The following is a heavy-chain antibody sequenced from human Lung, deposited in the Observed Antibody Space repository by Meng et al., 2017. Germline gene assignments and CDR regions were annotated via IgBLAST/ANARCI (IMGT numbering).Heavy chain of an antibody. CDR3: ARGPTTMAHDFDY. CDR1: GGSFSDYY. J-gene: IGHJ4*02. Sequence: QVQLPQWRAGLLKRSETLSLTCVVSGGSFSDYYWSWIRQPPGKGLEWIGEINHSGSTNYNPSLESRATISVDTSQNNLSLKLSSVTAADSAVYYCARGPTTMAHDFDYWGQGTLVTVSS. V-gene: IGHV4-34*02. D-gene: IGHD4-11*01. CDR2: INHSGST.